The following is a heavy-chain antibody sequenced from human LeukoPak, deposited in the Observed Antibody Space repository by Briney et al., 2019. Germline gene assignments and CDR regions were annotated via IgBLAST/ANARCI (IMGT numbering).Heavy chain of an antibody. V-gene: IGHV4-34*01. CDR2: INHSGST. CDR1: GGSFSGYY. Sequence: SETLSLTCAVYGGSFSGYYWSWIRQPPGKGLEWIGEINHSGSTNYNPSLKSRVTISVDTSKNQFSLKLSSVTAADTAVYYCAAYGSPGAPDYWGQGTLVTVSS. CDR3: AAYGSPGAPDY. D-gene: IGHD1-26*01. J-gene: IGHJ4*02.